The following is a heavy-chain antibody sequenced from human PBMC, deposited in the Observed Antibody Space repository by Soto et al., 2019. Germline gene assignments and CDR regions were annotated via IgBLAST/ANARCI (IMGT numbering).Heavy chain of an antibody. CDR1: GFTFRSYA. J-gene: IGHJ5*02. Sequence: EVQVLESGGGLVQPGGSLRLLCAASGFTFRSYAMSWLRQAPGKGLEWVSEISGSGGTTYYADSVKGRFTISRDNSKNTLYLQMNSLRAEDTAVYYCAKVGGVVGRPDWPVFDPWGQGTLVTVSS. CDR2: ISGSGGTT. D-gene: IGHD2-21*01. CDR3: AKVGGVVGRPDWPVFDP. V-gene: IGHV3-23*01.